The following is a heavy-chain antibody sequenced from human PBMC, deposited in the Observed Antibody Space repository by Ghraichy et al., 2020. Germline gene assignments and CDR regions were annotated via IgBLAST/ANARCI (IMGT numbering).Heavy chain of an antibody. Sequence: GGSLRLSCAASGFTFSSYGMHWVRQAPGKGLEWVAVISYDGSNKYYADSVKGRFTISRDNSKNTLYLQMNSLRAEDTAVYYCAKVKSGSSGWYQRDEYHFDYWGQGTLVTVSS. J-gene: IGHJ4*02. CDR3: AKVKSGSSGWYQRDEYHFDY. CDR2: ISYDGSNK. D-gene: IGHD6-19*01. CDR1: GFTFSSYG. V-gene: IGHV3-30*18.